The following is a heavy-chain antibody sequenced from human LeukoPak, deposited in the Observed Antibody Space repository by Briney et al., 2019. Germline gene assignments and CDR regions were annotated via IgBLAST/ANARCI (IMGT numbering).Heavy chain of an antibody. CDR3: ARGREVATYGMDV. J-gene: IGHJ6*02. Sequence: SETLSLTCTVSGGSISSSSYYWGWIRQPPGKGLEWIGSIYYSGSTYYNPSLKSRVTISVDTSKNQFSLKLSSVTAADTAVYYCARGREVATYGMDVWGQGTTVTVSS. CDR2: IYYSGST. CDR1: GGSISSSSYY. V-gene: IGHV4-39*07. D-gene: IGHD5-12*01.